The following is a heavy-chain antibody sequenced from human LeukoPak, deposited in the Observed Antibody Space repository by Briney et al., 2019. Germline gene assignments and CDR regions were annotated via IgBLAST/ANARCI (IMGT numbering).Heavy chain of an antibody. CDR3: ARLYTAMVYYFDD. CDR2: IYYSGGT. Sequence: PSETLSLTCTVSGGSITSYYWSWLRQTPRGGLEWGGYIYYSGGTDYNPSLKSRVTISVDTSKNQFSLKLSSVTAADTAVSYCARLYTAMVYYFDDWGQGTLVTVAS. J-gene: IGHJ4*02. D-gene: IGHD5-18*01. V-gene: IGHV4-59*01. CDR1: GGSITSYY.